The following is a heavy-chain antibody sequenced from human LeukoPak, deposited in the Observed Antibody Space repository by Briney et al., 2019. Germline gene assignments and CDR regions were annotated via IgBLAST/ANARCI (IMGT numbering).Heavy chain of an antibody. Sequence: SETLSLTCAVYGGSFSGYYWSWIRQPPGKGLEWIGEINHSGSTNYNPSLKSRVTISVDTSKNQFSLKLSSVTAADTAVYYCARQRLRYFDWPPPSYYMDVWGKGTTVTVSS. CDR2: INHSGST. D-gene: IGHD3-9*01. J-gene: IGHJ6*03. CDR1: GGSFSGYY. V-gene: IGHV4-34*01. CDR3: ARQRLRYFDWPPPSYYMDV.